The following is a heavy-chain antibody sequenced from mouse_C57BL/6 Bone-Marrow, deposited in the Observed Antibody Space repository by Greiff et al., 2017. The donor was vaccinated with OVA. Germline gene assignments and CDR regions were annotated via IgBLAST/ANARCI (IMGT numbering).Heavy chain of an antibody. V-gene: IGHV7-1*01. Sequence: EVQLQQSGGGLVQSGRSLRLSCATSGFTFSDFYMEWVRQAPGKGLEWIAASRNKANAYTTEYSASVMGRFIVSRDTSQSILYLQMNALRAEDTAIYYCARDADYGNYYAMDYWGQGTSVTVSS. CDR1: GFTFSDFY. D-gene: IGHD2-1*01. J-gene: IGHJ4*01. CDR3: ARDADYGNYYAMDY. CDR2: SRNKANAYTT.